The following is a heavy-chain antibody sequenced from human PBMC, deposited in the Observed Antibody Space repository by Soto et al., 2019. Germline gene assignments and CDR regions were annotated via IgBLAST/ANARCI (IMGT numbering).Heavy chain of an antibody. J-gene: IGHJ4*02. CDR2: IIPMFAAT. D-gene: IGHD2-15*01. V-gene: IGHV1-69*01. CDR1: GGSFSDFA. CDR3: ARGAIVAVPAALSSYHDYRNCRFDS. Sequence: QVQLAQSGADMTKPGSSVKGSCRASGGSFSDFAFSWVRQAPRQGLEWMRGIIPMFAATKYAQRLQDRVTITAAESTNTVYLALNSITSDDTAIYYCARGAIVAVPAALSSYHDYRNCRFDSWGQGTLVTVSS.